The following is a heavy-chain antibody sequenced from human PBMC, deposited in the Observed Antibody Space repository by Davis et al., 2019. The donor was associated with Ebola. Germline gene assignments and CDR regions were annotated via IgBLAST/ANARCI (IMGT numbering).Heavy chain of an antibody. Sequence: GESLKISCAASGFTFSSYGMHWVRQAPGKGLEWVAVISYDGSNKYYADSVKGRFTISRDNSKNTLYLQMNSLRAEDTAVYYCAKDFITMVRGGDYWGQGTLVTVSS. V-gene: IGHV3-30*18. J-gene: IGHJ4*02. CDR1: GFTFSSYG. D-gene: IGHD3-10*01. CDR2: ISYDGSNK. CDR3: AKDFITMVRGGDY.